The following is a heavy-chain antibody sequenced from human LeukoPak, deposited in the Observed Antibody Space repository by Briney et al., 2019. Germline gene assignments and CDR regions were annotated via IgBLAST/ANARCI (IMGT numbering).Heavy chain of an antibody. D-gene: IGHD3-10*01. CDR3: ARSYGSGSYIAFDI. J-gene: IGHJ3*02. CDR1: GFSLTTYE. V-gene: IGHV3-48*02. Sequence: GGSLRLSCAASGFSLTTYEMNWVRQAPGKGLEWVSYISSSSSTIYYADSVKGRFTISRDNAKNSLYLQMNSLRDEDTAVYYCARSYGSGSYIAFDIWGQGTMVTVSS. CDR2: ISSSSSTI.